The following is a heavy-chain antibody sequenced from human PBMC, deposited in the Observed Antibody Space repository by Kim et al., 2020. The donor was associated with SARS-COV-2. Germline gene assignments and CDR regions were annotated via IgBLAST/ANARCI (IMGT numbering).Heavy chain of an antibody. CDR1: GFTFSSYA. J-gene: IGHJ5*02. D-gene: IGHD6-13*01. Sequence: GGSLRLSCAASGFTFSSYAMSWVRQAPGKGLEWVSAISGSGGSTYYADSVKGRFTISRDNSKNTLYLQMNSLRAEDTAVYYCAKDVGAIAAAGSLIWGWFDPWGQGTLVTVSS. CDR2: ISGSGGST. V-gene: IGHV3-23*01. CDR3: AKDVGAIAAAGSLIWGWFDP.